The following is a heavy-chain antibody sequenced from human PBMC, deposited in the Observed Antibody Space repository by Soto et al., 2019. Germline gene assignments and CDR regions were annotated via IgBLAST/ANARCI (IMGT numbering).Heavy chain of an antibody. V-gene: IGHV4-39*01. Sequence: QLQLQESGPGLVKPSETLSLTCTVSGGSISNGDYFWGWIRQPPGKGLEWIGSISYTGRTYYNPSFRSRVTTSIDTSKYQFSLRLNSVTAADTAVYYCTRRRYFGGQPHGLDVWGQGTTVTVSS. D-gene: IGHD3-9*01. CDR1: GGSISNGDYF. CDR3: TRRRYFGGQPHGLDV. J-gene: IGHJ6*02. CDR2: ISYTGRT.